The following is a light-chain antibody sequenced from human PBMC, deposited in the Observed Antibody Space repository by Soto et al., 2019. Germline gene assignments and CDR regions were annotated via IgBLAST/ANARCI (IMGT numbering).Light chain of an antibody. CDR2: SND. Sequence: QSVLTQPPSASGTPGQRVTISCSGSSSNIGSNTVNWYQQVPGTAPKILIYSNDQRPSGVPDRFSGSKSGTSASLAISGLQSEDEADYSCAAWDDSLSGPVFGGGTKVTVL. CDR3: AAWDDSLSGPV. V-gene: IGLV1-44*01. J-gene: IGLJ2*01. CDR1: SSNIGSNT.